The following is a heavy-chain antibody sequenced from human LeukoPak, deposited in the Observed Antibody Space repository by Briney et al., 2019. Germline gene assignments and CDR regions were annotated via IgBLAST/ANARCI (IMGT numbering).Heavy chain of an antibody. CDR3: ARRFDSSSGDPVFDP. D-gene: IGHD6-13*01. CDR2: INPNSGGT. CDR1: GYTFTGYY. J-gene: IGHJ5*02. Sequence: ASVKVSCKASGYTFTGYYMHWVRQAPGQRLEWMGWINPNSGGTNYAQKFQGRVTMTRDTPISTAYMELSRLRSDDTAVYYCARRFDSSSGDPVFDPWGQGTLVTVSS. V-gene: IGHV1-2*02.